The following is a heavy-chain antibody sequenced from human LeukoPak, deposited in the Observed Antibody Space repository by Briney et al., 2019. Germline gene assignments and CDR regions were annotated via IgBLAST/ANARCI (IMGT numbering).Heavy chain of an antibody. CDR1: GGSFSGYY. CDR3: ARGASIYSSGWYSRGGYFDY. J-gene: IGHJ4*02. CDR2: INHSGST. V-gene: IGHV4-34*01. D-gene: IGHD6-19*01. Sequence: SETLSLTCAVYGGSFSGYYWSWIRQPPGKGPEWIGEINHSGSTNYNPSLKSRVTISVDTSKNQFSLKLSSVTAADTAVYYCARGASIYSSGWYSRGGYFDYWGQGTLVTVSS.